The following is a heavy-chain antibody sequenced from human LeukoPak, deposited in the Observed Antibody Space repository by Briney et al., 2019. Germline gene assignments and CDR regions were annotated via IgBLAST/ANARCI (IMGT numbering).Heavy chain of an antibody. CDR2: INPSGGST. J-gene: IGHJ4*02. D-gene: IGHD6-13*01. V-gene: IGHV1-46*01. Sequence: ASVKVSCKASGYTFTSYYMHGVRQAPGQGLEWMGIINPSGGSTSYAQKFQGRVTMTRDTSTSTVYMELSSLRSEDTAVYYCARDLAYIAAAGTSPGYWGQGTLVTVSS. CDR1: GYTFTSYY. CDR3: ARDLAYIAAAGTSPGY.